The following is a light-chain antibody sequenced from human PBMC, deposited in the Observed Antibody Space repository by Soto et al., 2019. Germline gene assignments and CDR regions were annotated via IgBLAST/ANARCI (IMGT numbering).Light chain of an antibody. CDR3: QHYNTYAT. Sequence: LQMSPSPSTLSASVGERVTITCRASQSISSWLAWYQQKPGKAPRLLIYEASTLENGVPSRFSGGGSGTEFTLTSSSLQPDDFATYYCQHYNTYATFGQGTKGDIK. J-gene: IGKJ1*01. CDR2: EAS. V-gene: IGKV1-5*03. CDR1: QSISSW.